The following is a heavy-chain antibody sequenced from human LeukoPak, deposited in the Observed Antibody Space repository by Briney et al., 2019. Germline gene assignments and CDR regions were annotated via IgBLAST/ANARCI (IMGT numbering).Heavy chain of an antibody. D-gene: IGHD6-13*01. Sequence: SETLSLTCTVSGGSISSYYWSWIRQPPGKGLEWIGYIYYSGSTNYNPSLKSRVTISVDTSKNQFSLKLSSVTAADTAVYYCARGYSSSWYYVVYFDCWGQGTLVTVSS. CDR1: GGSISSYY. CDR3: ARGYSSSWYYVVYFDC. V-gene: IGHV4-59*01. J-gene: IGHJ4*02. CDR2: IYYSGST.